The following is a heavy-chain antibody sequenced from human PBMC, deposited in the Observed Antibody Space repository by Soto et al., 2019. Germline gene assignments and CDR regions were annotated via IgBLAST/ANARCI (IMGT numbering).Heavy chain of an antibody. J-gene: IGHJ4*02. CDR2: INHSGST. Sequence: QVQLQQWGAGLLKPSETLSLTCAVYGGSFSGYYWCWIRQPPGKGLEWIGEINHSGSTNYNPSLKSRVTISVDTSKNQFSLKLSSVTAADTAVYYCARGGGGSVYYFDYWGQGTLVTVSS. CDR3: ARGGGGSVYYFDY. CDR1: GGSFSGYY. V-gene: IGHV4-34*01. D-gene: IGHD3-10*01.